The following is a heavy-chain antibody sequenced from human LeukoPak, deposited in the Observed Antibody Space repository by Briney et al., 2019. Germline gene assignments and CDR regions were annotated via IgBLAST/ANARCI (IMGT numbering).Heavy chain of an antibody. Sequence: SETLSLTCTVSSGSISSYYWTWIRQPPGKGLEWIGNIYYSGSTYYNPSLKSRVTISVDTSKNQFSLKLSSVTAADTAVYYCARGAYDYVWGSYHSSFDYWGQGTLVTVSS. V-gene: IGHV4-59*12. D-gene: IGHD3-16*02. CDR3: ARGAYDYVWGSYHSSFDY. CDR1: SGSISSYY. J-gene: IGHJ4*02. CDR2: IYYSGST.